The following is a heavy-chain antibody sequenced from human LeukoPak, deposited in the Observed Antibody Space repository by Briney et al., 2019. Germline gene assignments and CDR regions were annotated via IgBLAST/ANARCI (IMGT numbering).Heavy chain of an antibody. Sequence: AASVKVSCKASGGTFSSHSFNWVRQTPGQGLEWMGGIIPLSTTTKYAPNFQGRVTITADESTRTVFMELSSLRLEDTAVYYCARPRKYYDSWSGYPPFDYWGQGTLITVSS. CDR2: IIPLSTTT. CDR1: GGTFSSHS. V-gene: IGHV1-69*01. J-gene: IGHJ4*02. D-gene: IGHD3-3*01. CDR3: ARPRKYYDSWSGYPPFDY.